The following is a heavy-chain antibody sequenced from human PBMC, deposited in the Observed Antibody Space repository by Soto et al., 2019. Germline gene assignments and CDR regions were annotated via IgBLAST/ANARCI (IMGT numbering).Heavy chain of an antibody. V-gene: IGHV4-4*07. J-gene: IGHJ5*02. Sequence: QVQLQESGPGLVKPSETLSLTCTVSGGSISGYYWTWIRQPAGKGLEWIGRIYTSGSTNYNPSLKSRVTMSVDTPKNQFSLKLSSVTAADTAVYYCARDLAVTTIWFDPWGQGTLVTVSS. CDR2: IYTSGST. CDR3: ARDLAVTTIWFDP. D-gene: IGHD4-17*01. CDR1: GGSISGYY.